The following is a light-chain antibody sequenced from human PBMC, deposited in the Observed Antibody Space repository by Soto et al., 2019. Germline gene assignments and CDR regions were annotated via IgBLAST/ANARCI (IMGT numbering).Light chain of an antibody. CDR2: DAY. CDR1: QSISSW. J-gene: IGKJ5*01. Sequence: DIQMTQSPSTLSASVGDRLTITCRASQSISSWLAWYQQKPGKAPKLMXYDAYSLESGVPSRFSGSGSGTEFTLTISSLEPEDFAVYYCQQRSNWPPITFGQGTRLEIK. CDR3: QQRSNWPPIT. V-gene: IGKV1-5*01.